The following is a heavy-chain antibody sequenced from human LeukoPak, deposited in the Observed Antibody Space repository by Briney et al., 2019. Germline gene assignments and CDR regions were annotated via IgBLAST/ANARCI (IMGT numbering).Heavy chain of an antibody. D-gene: IGHD5-18*01. J-gene: IGHJ6*03. Sequence: SVKVSCKASGGTFSSYAISWVRQAPGQGLEWMGRIIPIFGTANYAQEFQGRVTITADKSTSTAYMELSSLRSEDTAVYYCARGELYSYGYHYYYMDVWGKGTTVTVSS. V-gene: IGHV1-69*06. CDR1: GGTFSSYA. CDR3: ARGELYSYGYHYYYMDV. CDR2: IIPIFGTA.